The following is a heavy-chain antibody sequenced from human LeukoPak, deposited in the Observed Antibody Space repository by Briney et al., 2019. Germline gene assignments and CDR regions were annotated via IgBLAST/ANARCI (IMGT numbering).Heavy chain of an antibody. J-gene: IGHJ4*02. Sequence: GGSLRLSCAASGFTFSSYGMHWVRQAPGKGLEWVAFIRYDGSNKYYADSVKGRFTISRDNSKNTLYLQVNSLRAEDTAVYYCAEGDSSSWYHYYFHYWGQGTLVTVSS. CDR3: AEGDSSSWYHYYFHY. V-gene: IGHV3-30*02. CDR2: IRYDGSNK. CDR1: GFTFSSYG. D-gene: IGHD6-13*01.